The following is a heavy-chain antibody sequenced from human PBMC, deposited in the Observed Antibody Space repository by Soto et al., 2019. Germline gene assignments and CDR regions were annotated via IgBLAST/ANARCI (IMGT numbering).Heavy chain of an antibody. D-gene: IGHD2-15*01. CDR2: INPNSGGT. Sequence: ASVKVSCKASGYTFTGYYMHWVRQAPGQGLEWMGWINPNSGGTNYAQKFQGRVTMTRDTSISTAYMELSRLRSDDTAVYYCARVNVVVVAATREYYFDYWGQGTLVTVLL. CDR1: GYTFTGYY. CDR3: ARVNVVVVAATREYYFDY. J-gene: IGHJ4*02. V-gene: IGHV1-2*02.